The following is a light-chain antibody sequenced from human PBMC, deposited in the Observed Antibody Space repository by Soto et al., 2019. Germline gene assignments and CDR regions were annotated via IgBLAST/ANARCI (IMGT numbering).Light chain of an antibody. CDR3: SSFTGTTTLDV. Sequence: QSVLTQPASVSGYPGQSITISCTGTSSDVGAYKYVSWYQQHPGKVPKLIIYGVSNRPSGVSNRYSGSKSGNTAFLTISGLQPADEADYYCSSFTGTTTLDVFGTGTKVTVL. V-gene: IGLV2-14*03. CDR2: GVS. J-gene: IGLJ1*01. CDR1: SSDVGAYKY.